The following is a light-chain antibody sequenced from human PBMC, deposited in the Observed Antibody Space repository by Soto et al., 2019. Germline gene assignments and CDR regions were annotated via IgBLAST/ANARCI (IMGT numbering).Light chain of an antibody. CDR1: KDISTS. J-gene: IGKJ1*01. CDR3: PQDDSFTWP. V-gene: IGKV1D-12*01. CDR2: SAS. Sequence: QVTQSPTSVSASVGDRVTITCQTSKDISTSVAWYQQKPGKAPNLLIYSASALHRGVPSRFSGSGSGADFTLTVSSLQPEDSATYYCPQDDSFTWPFGQGDKV.